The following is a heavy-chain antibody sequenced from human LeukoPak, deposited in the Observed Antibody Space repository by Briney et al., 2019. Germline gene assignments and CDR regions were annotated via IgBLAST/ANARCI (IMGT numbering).Heavy chain of an antibody. CDR3: VKEFWAAAGTVGLFDF. J-gene: IGHJ4*02. V-gene: IGHV3-23*01. CDR2: ISGTGGST. Sequence: GGSLRLSCGASGFTFSTYAMGWVRQAPGKGLEWVSSISGTGGSTSYAASVKGQFTISRDQSKDTLYLQMNSLRAEDTALYYCVKEFWAAAGTVGLFDFWGLGTLVTVSS. D-gene: IGHD6-13*01. CDR1: GFTFSTYA.